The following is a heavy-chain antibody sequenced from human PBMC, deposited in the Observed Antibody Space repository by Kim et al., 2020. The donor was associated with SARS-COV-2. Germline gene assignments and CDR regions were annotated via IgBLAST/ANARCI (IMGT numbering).Heavy chain of an antibody. D-gene: IGHD2-21*02. Sequence: SETLSLTCVVNAGSFGGYYWNWIRQPPGKGLEWIGEINHSGSTTYSPSLKSRVTISMDTSKTQFSLKLSSVTAADTAVYYCARGRGSDSTQIYYFDDWGQGTLVTVSS. V-gene: IGHV4-34*01. CDR2: INHSGST. CDR3: ARGRGSDSTQIYYFDD. J-gene: IGHJ4*02. CDR1: AGSFGGYY.